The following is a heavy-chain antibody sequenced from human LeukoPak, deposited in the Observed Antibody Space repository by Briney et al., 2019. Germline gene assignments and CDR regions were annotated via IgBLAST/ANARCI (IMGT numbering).Heavy chain of an antibody. D-gene: IGHD3-22*01. CDR1: GGSISSGGYD. Sequence: SETLSLTCTVSGGSISSGGYDWSWIRQHPGKGLDWIGYIYYSGSTYYNPSLKSRVTISVDTSKNQFSLKLSSVTAADTAVYYCARDCSSGYYPDWYFDLWGRGTLVTVSS. J-gene: IGHJ2*01. CDR3: ARDCSSGYYPDWYFDL. CDR2: IYYSGST. V-gene: IGHV4-31*03.